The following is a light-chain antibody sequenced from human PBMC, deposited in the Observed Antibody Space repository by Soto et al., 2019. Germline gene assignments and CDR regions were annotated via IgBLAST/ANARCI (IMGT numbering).Light chain of an antibody. Sequence: EIVMTQSPDTLSVSPGESATLSCRASQTIGVSLAWFQQKPGQAPRLLFSGASTRAPGVPVRFSASGSGTDFTPTIGSLQSDDFVVYYCQQYNAWPLTFGQGTRLDI. CDR2: GAS. V-gene: IGKV3-15*01. CDR1: QTIGVS. CDR3: QQYNAWPLT. J-gene: IGKJ5*01.